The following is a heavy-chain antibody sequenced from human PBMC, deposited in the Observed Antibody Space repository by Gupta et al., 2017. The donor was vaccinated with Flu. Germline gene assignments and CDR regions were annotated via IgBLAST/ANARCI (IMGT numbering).Heavy chain of an antibody. V-gene: IGHV3-23*01. CDR3: ARGYCSSTSCYPYYFDY. CDR1: GFTFRYFA. CDR2: ISGSGGST. D-gene: IGHD2-2*01. J-gene: IGHJ4*02. Sequence: EVQLLESGGGLVQPGGSLRLSCAASGFTFRYFAMSWVRQAPGKGLEWVSTISGSGGSTYYADSVKGRFTISRDNSKNTLYLQMNSLRAEDTAVYYCARGYCSSTSCYPYYFDYWGQGTLVTVSS.